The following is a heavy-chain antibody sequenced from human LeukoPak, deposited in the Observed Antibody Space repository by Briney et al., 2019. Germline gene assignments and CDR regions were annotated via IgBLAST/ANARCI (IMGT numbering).Heavy chain of an antibody. Sequence: AGSLRLSCAASGFTFSNAWMSWVRQAPGKGLEWVGRIKSKTDGGTTDYAAPVKGRFTISRDDSKNTLYLQMNSLKTEDTAVYYCTTDLFEPYYYGSGTYGMDVWGQGTTVTVSS. D-gene: IGHD3-10*01. J-gene: IGHJ6*02. V-gene: IGHV3-15*01. CDR2: IKSKTDGGTT. CDR1: GFTFSNAW. CDR3: TTDLFEPYYYGSGTYGMDV.